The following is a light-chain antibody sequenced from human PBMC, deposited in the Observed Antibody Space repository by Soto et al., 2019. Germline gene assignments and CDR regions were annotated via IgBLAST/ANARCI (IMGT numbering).Light chain of an antibody. V-gene: IGLV2-14*01. CDR1: SSDVGGYNY. CDR3: SSYTSSSPYV. Sequence: QSVLTQPASVSGSPGQSITISCTGTSSDVGGYNYVSWYQQHPGKAPKLMIYDVSNRPSGVSNRFSGSKSGNTASLTISGLQAEDAADYYCSSYTSSSPYVFGTGTKVTVL. J-gene: IGLJ1*01. CDR2: DVS.